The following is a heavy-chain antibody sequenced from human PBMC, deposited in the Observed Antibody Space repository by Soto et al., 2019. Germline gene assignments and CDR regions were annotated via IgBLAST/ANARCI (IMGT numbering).Heavy chain of an antibody. V-gene: IGHV3-23*01. CDR3: AKTVYYDFWSGPSRFDY. Sequence: EVQLLESGGGLVQPGGSLRLSCAASGFTFSSYAMSWVRQAPGKGLEWVSAISGSGGSTYYADSVKGRFTISRDNSKNTLYLQMNSLRAEDTAVDYCAKTVYYDFWSGPSRFDYWGQGTLVTVSS. CDR1: GFTFSSYA. D-gene: IGHD3-3*01. CDR2: ISGSGGST. J-gene: IGHJ4*02.